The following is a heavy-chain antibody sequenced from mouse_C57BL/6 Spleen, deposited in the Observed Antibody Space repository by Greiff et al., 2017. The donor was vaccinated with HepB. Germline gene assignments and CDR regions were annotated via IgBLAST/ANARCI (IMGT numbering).Heavy chain of an antibody. V-gene: IGHV1-39*01. J-gene: IGHJ1*03. CDR1: GYSFTDYH. Sequence: EVQLQQSGPELVKPGASVKISCKASGYSFTDYHMNWVKQSNGQSLEWIGVINPNYVTTSYNQKFKGKSTLTVDQSSSTAYMQLNSMTSGDSAVYYCARCDYDGDWYFDVWGTGTTVTVSS. CDR2: INPNYVTT. CDR3: ARCDYDGDWYFDV. D-gene: IGHD2-4*01.